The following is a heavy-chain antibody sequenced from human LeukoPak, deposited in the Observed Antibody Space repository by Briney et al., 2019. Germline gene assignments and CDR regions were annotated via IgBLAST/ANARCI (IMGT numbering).Heavy chain of an antibody. D-gene: IGHD3-10*01. Sequence: SETLSLTCTVSGGSISSYYWSWIRQPAGKGLEWIGRIYTSGSTNYNPSLKSRVTMSVDTSKNQFSLKLSSVTAADTAVYYCARDQPNYYGSGSYYFDYWGQGTLVTVSS. V-gene: IGHV4-4*07. CDR2: IYTSGST. J-gene: IGHJ4*02. CDR3: ARDQPNYYGSGSYYFDY. CDR1: GGSISSYY.